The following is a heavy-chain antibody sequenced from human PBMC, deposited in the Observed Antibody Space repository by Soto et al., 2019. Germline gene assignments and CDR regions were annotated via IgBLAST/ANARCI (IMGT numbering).Heavy chain of an antibody. CDR2: IYYSGST. CDR3: ARVQRRYMAGSGSYLDY. J-gene: IGHJ4*02. D-gene: IGHD3-10*01. CDR1: GGSISSGGYY. Sequence: SETLSLTCTVSGGSISSGGYYWSWIRQHPGKGLEWIGYIYYSGSTYYNPSLKSRVTISVDTSKNQFSLKLSSVTAADTAVYHCARVQRRYMAGSGSYLDYWGQGTPVTVSS. V-gene: IGHV4-31*03.